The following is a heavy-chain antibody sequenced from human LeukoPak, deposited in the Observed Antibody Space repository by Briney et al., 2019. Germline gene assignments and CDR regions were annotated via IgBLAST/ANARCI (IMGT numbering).Heavy chain of an antibody. CDR1: GFTFTKHW. CDR2: IREDGNER. D-gene: IGHD6-19*01. V-gene: IGHV3-7*01. J-gene: IGHJ4*02. CDR3: ARVIAPRAVPGSDY. Sequence: GGSLRLSCVATGFTFTKHWMSWVRQSRGKGLECVAKIREDGNERHYVDSVKGRFTISRGNAKNSLYLQMNRLRAEDTAVYYCARVIAPRAVPGSDYWGQGTLVTVSS.